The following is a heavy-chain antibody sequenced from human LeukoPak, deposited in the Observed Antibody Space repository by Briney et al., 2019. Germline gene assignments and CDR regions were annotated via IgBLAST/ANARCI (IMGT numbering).Heavy chain of an antibody. V-gene: IGHV5-51*01. CDR3: ARRTFYDSSGYYYFDY. Sequence: HGESLKISCKGSGYRFTSYWIGWVRQMPGKGLEWMGIINSGDSHTKYSPALQGHVTISADKSISTAYLQWSSLKASDTAMYYCARRTFYDSSGYYYFDYWGQGTLVTVSS. D-gene: IGHD3-22*01. CDR2: INSGDSHT. J-gene: IGHJ4*02. CDR1: GYRFTSYW.